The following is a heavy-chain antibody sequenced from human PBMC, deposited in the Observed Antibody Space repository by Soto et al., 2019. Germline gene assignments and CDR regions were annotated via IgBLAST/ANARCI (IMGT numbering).Heavy chain of an antibody. V-gene: IGHV4-4*02. J-gene: IGHJ4*02. Sequence: PSETLSLTCAVSGFSSGSSNWWSWVRQPPGKGLEWIGEIYHSGSTNYNPSLKSRVTISVDKSKNQFSLKLSSVTAADTAVYYCARDRYYYDSSGYPKPYYFDYWGQGTLVTVSS. CDR2: IYHSGST. CDR3: ARDRYYYDSSGYPKPYYFDY. CDR1: GFSSGSSNW. D-gene: IGHD3-22*01.